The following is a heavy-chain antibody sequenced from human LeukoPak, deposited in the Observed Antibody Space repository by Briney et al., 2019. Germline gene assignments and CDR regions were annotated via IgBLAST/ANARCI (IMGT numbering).Heavy chain of an antibody. Sequence: GASVKVSCKASGYTFTSYAMHWVRQAPGQRLEWMGWINAGNGNTKYSQKLQGRVTITRDTSASTAYMELSSLRSEDTAVYYCASSYYVWGSYRPTYYFDYWGQGTLVTVSS. J-gene: IGHJ4*02. CDR1: GYTFTSYA. V-gene: IGHV1-3*01. CDR3: ASSYYVWGSYRPTYYFDY. D-gene: IGHD3-16*02. CDR2: INAGNGNT.